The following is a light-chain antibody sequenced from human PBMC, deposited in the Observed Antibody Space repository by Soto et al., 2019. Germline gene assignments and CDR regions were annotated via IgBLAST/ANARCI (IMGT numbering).Light chain of an antibody. Sequence: IQMTQSPSTLSASVGDRVTITCRASQSISSWLAWYQQKPGKAPKLLIFSTSTLYSGVPSRFSGSRSGTDFTLTISSLQPEDFATYYCQQSYSSPYTFGQGTKVDI. CDR3: QQSYSSPYT. J-gene: IGKJ2*01. V-gene: IGKV1-5*01. CDR1: QSISSW. CDR2: STS.